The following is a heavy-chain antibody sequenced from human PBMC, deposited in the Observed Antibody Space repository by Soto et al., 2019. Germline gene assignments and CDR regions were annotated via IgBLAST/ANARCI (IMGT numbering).Heavy chain of an antibody. CDR3: ARVLLHYXXXXXXXXYXXXXMHV. D-gene: IGHD3-16*01. V-gene: IGHV1-8*01. J-gene: IGHJ6*04. CDR2: MNPNSGNT. CDR1: GYTFTSYD. Sequence: QVQLVQSGAEVKKPGASVKVSCKASGYTFTSYDINWVRQATGQGLEWMGWMNPNSGNTGYAQKFQGRVTMTSNTSISTAYMELSSLRSEDTAVYYCARVLLHYXXXXXXXXYXXXXMHVWGDGATITVSS.